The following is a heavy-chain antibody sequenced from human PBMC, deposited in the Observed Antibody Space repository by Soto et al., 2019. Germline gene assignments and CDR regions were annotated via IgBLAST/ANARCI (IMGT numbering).Heavy chain of an antibody. CDR3: ARGGVRTTFRH. J-gene: IGHJ4*02. Sequence: QVQLQESGPGLVQPSQTLSLTCTVSGVSISSGGFYWSWIRQHPGKGLEWIGYIYDIGNTYYNPSRESRLTISGDTSKNQFSLRLNSVTAADTAVYYCARGGVRTTFRHWGQGTLVTVSS. CDR1: GVSISSGGFY. D-gene: IGHD3-10*01. V-gene: IGHV4-31*03. CDR2: IYDIGNT.